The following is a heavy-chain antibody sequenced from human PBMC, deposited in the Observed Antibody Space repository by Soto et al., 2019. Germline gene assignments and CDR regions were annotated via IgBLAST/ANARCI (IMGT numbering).Heavy chain of an antibody. Sequence: ASVKVSCKASGYTFTSYGISWVRQAPGQGLEWMGWISAYNGNTNYAQKLQGRVTMTTDTSTSTAYMELRSLRSDDTAVYYCARLTYYYDSSGYLRPLSKDYWGQGTLVT. CDR2: ISAYNGNT. J-gene: IGHJ4*02. D-gene: IGHD3-22*01. V-gene: IGHV1-18*01. CDR1: GYTFTSYG. CDR3: ARLTYYYDSSGYLRPLSKDY.